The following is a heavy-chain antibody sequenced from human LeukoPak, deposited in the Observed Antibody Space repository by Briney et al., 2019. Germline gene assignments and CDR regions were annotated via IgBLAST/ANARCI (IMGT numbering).Heavy chain of an antibody. J-gene: IGHJ6*02. CDR1: GFTFVGYA. CDR3: AKDSQYSSSWFPHYYYTMDV. V-gene: IGHV3-9*01. CDR2: ITWNGANI. Sequence: GRSLRLSCAASGFTFVGYAMRWVRQSPGKGLESVSGITWNGANIGYADSVKGRFIISRDNANTSLYLRMDSLRAEDTALYYCAKDSQYSSSWFPHYYYTMDVWGQGTTVTVSS. D-gene: IGHD6-13*01.